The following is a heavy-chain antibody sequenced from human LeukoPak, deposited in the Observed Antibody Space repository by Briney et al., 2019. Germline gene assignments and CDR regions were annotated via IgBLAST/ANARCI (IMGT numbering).Heavy chain of an antibody. CDR1: GRSISSGGYY. CDR2: IYYSGST. Sequence: SETLSLTCTVSGRSISSGGYYWSGIPQHPGKGLEWIGYIYYSGSTYHNPSLKSRVTISVDTSKNQFSLKLSSVTAADTAVYYCARAPPQQELHYYYGMDVWGQGTTVTVSS. V-gene: IGHV4-31*03. J-gene: IGHJ6*02. CDR3: ARAPPQQELHYYYGMDV. D-gene: IGHD1-26*01.